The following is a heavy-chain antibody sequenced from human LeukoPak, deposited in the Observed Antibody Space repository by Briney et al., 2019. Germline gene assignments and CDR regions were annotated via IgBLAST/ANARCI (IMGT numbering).Heavy chain of an antibody. CDR2: ISDSGST. D-gene: IGHD6-13*01. J-gene: IGHJ4*02. CDR3: ARASRWYPSDY. V-gene: IGHV4-34*01. Sequence: SETLYLSCAASGESFSGYYWSWVRQPPGKGLEWIGEISDSGSTNYTPTLKSRVNISVDTSKTQDSLKLSSVTAADTAVSYGARASRWYPSDYWGQGTLVTVSS. CDR1: GESFSGYY.